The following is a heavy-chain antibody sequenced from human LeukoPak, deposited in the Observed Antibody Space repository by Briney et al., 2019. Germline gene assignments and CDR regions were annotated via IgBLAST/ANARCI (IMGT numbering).Heavy chain of an antibody. Sequence: GGSLRLSCAASGFTVSSNYMSWVRQAPGKGLEWVSVIYSGGSTYYADSVKGRFTISRDNSKNTLYLQMNSLRAEDTAVYYCARVNWNDLGYYFDYWGQGTLVTVSS. J-gene: IGHJ4*02. D-gene: IGHD1-20*01. V-gene: IGHV3-53*01. CDR2: IYSGGST. CDR1: GFTVSSNY. CDR3: ARVNWNDLGYYFDY.